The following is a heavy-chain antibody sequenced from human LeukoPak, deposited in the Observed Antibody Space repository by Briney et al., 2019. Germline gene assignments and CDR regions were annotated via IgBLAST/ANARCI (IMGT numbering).Heavy chain of an antibody. Sequence: GGSLRLSCGVSGFTFSSYWMNWVRQAPGKGLEWVASIKQDGGEKSYVDSVKGRFTISRDNAKNSLYLQMSSLRAEDTAVYYCARDGTALGLYLDVWGQGTLVTVSS. J-gene: IGHJ4*01. D-gene: IGHD1/OR15-1a*01. V-gene: IGHV3-7*01. CDR1: GFTFSSYW. CDR2: IKQDGGEK. CDR3: ARDGTALGLYLDV.